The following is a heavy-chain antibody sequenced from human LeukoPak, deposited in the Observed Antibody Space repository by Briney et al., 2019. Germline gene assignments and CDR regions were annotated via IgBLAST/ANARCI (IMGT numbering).Heavy chain of an antibody. CDR2: IYYSGST. CDR3: ARDFPVADY. Sequence: SETLSLTCTVSGGSISTYYWSWIRQPPGKGLEWIGYIYYSGSTSYNPSLKSRVTMSVDTSKNQFSLKLSSVTAADTAVYYCARDFPVADYWGQGTLVTVSS. CDR1: GGSISTYY. J-gene: IGHJ4*02. V-gene: IGHV4-59*12. D-gene: IGHD6-19*01.